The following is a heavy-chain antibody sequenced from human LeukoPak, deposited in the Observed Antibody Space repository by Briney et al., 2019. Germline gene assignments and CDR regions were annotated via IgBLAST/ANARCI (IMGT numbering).Heavy chain of an antibody. J-gene: IGHJ4*02. CDR3: ARVGPEKVVIPN. V-gene: IGHV1-69*13. CDR2: IIPIFGTA. Sequence: ASVKVSCKASGGTFSSYAISWVRQAPGQGLEWMGGIIPIFGTANYAQKFQGRVTITADESTSTAYMELSSLRSEDTAVYYCARVGPEKVVIPNWGQGTLVTVSS. CDR1: GGTFSSYA. D-gene: IGHD4-23*01.